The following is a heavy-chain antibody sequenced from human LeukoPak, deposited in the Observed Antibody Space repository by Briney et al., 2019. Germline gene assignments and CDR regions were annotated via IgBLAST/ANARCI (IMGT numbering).Heavy chain of an antibody. CDR2: INHSGST. V-gene: IGHV4-34*01. CDR1: GGSFSGYY. CDR3: ARAQDSSSWYKDFDY. Sequence: SETLSLTCAVYGGSFSGYYWSWIRQPPGKGLEWIGEINHSGSTNYNPSLKSRVTISVDTSKNQFSLKLSSVTAADTAVHYCARAQDSSSWYKDFDYWGQGTLVTVSS. D-gene: IGHD6-13*01. J-gene: IGHJ4*02.